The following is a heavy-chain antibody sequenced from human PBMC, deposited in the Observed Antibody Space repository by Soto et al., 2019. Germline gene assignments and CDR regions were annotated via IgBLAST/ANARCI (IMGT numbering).Heavy chain of an antibody. CDR1: GGSISSGDYY. CDR3: ARGGQRRDAFDI. Sequence: SETLSLTCTVSGGSISSGDYYWSWIRQPPGKGLEWIGYIYYSGSTYYNPSLKSRVTISVDTSKNQFSLKLSSVTAADTAVYYCARGGQRRDAFDIWGQGTMVTVSS. CDR2: IYYSGST. J-gene: IGHJ3*02. V-gene: IGHV4-30-4*01. D-gene: IGHD2-15*01.